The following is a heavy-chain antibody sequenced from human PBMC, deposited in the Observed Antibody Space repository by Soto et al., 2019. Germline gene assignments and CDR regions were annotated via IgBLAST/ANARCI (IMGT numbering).Heavy chain of an antibody. J-gene: IGHJ4*02. CDR3: ARGMTTVTTLDY. V-gene: IGHV4-30-2*01. Sequence: QLQLQESGSGLVKPSQTLSLTCAVSGGSISSGGYSWSWIRQPPGKGLEWIGYIYHSGSTYYNPSLKSRVXIXVRXAKTQFSLKLSSVTAADTAVYYCARGMTTVTTLDYWGQGTLVTVSS. CDR2: IYHSGST. CDR1: GGSISSGGYS. D-gene: IGHD4-4*01.